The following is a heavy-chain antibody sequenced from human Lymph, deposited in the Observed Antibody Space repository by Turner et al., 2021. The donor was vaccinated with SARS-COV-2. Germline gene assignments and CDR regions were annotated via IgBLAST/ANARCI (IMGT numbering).Heavy chain of an antibody. CDR2: FIPIFGIA. V-gene: IGHV1-69*01. Sequence: VQLVQSGTAEQKPGSSVKVSAKAPGGTFSSYAINWVRQAPGQGLEWMGCFIPIFGIANYAQKFQGRVTITADESTSTAYMELSSLRSEDTAVYSCARERGSISGAVRGMDVWGQGATVTVSS. CDR3: ARERGSISGAVRGMDV. CDR1: GGTFSSYA. J-gene: IGHJ6*02. D-gene: IGHD7-27*01.